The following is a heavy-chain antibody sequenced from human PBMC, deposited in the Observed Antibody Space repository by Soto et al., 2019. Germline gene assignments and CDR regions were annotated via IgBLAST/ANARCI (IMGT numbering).Heavy chain of an antibody. CDR2: IGSGSSTI. CDR1: GFTLSSYS. CDR3: ASHNYYDTSNYYLF. V-gene: IGHV3-48*01. Sequence: GGSLRLSCAASGFTLSSYSMNWVRQAPGKGLQWVSYIGSGSSTIYYADSVKGRFTISRDSARNSLYLQMNSLRAEDTAVYYCASHNYYDTSNYYLFWGQGTLVTVSS. D-gene: IGHD3-22*01. J-gene: IGHJ4*02.